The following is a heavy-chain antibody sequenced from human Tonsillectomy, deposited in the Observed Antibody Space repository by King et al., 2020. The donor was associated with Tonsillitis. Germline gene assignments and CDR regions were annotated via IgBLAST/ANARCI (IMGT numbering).Heavy chain of an antibody. V-gene: IGHV3-30*02. CDR3: GGMVYSGDY. Sequence: VQLVESGGGVVQPGGSLRLSCAASGFTFSSYGMHWVRQAPGKGLEWVAFIRSDGSNKHYADSVKGRFTISRDNSNNTLYLQMNSLRAEDTAVCYCGGMVYSGDYWGQGTLVTVSS. CDR1: GFTFSSYG. J-gene: IGHJ4*02. CDR2: IRSDGSNK. D-gene: IGHD2-8*01.